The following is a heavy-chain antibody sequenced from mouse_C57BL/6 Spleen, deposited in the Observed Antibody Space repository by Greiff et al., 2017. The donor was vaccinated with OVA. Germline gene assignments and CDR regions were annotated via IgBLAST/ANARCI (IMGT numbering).Heavy chain of an antibody. V-gene: IGHV1-81*01. J-gene: IGHJ4*01. CDR3: ARADDDGDYYAVGD. D-gene: IGHD2-4*01. CDR1: GYTFTSYG. Sequence: QVQLKQSGAELARPGASVKLSCKASGYTFTSYGISWVKQRTGQGLEWIGEIYPRSGNTYYNEKFKGKATLTADKSSSTAYMDLRSPTSDDSALSFGARADDDGDYYAVGDGGGGTSGAVSA. CDR2: IYPRSGNT.